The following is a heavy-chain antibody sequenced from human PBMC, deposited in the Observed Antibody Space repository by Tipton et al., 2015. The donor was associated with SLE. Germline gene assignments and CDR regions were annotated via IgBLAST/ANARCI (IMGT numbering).Heavy chain of an antibody. CDR2: IYTSGST. J-gene: IGHJ3*02. CDR1: GGSISSGGYY. D-gene: IGHD3-22*01. Sequence: TLSLTCTVSGGSISSGGYYWSWIRQPAGKGLEWIGRIYTSGSTNYNPSLKSRVTMSVDTSKNRFSLKLSSVTAADTAVYYCARVGYYYDSSGYYWLAFDIWGQGTMVTVSS. V-gene: IGHV4-61*02. CDR3: ARVGYYYDSSGYYWLAFDI.